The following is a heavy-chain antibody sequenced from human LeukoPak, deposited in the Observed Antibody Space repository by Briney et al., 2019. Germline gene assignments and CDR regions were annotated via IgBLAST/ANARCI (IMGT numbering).Heavy chain of an antibody. V-gene: IGHV1-3*01. CDR3: ARDPVLWHSSSWYGMDV. Sequence: GASVKVSCKASGYTFTSYAMHWVRQAPGQRLEWMGWINAGNGNTKYSQKFQGRVTITRDTSASTAYMELSSLRSEDTAVYYCARDPVLWHSSSWYGMDVWGQGTTVTVSS. CDR1: GYTFTSYA. CDR2: INAGNGNT. J-gene: IGHJ6*02. D-gene: IGHD6-13*01.